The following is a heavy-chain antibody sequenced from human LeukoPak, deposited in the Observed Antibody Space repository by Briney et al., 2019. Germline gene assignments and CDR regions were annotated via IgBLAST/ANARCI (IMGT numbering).Heavy chain of an antibody. J-gene: IGHJ6*02. CDR1: GFTVSSNY. Sequence: GGSLRLSCAASGFTVSSNYMSWVRQAPGKGLEWVSVIYSGGSTYYADSVKGRFTISRDNSKNTLYLQMNSLRAEDTAVYYCAAGIAAAGTYYGMDVWGQGTTVTVSS. D-gene: IGHD6-13*01. CDR2: IYSGGST. V-gene: IGHV3-53*01. CDR3: AAGIAAAGTYYGMDV.